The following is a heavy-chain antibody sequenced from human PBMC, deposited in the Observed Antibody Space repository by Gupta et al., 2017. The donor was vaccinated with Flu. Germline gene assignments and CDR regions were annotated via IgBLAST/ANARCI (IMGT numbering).Heavy chain of an antibody. CDR1: GGSFSGYY. CDR2: INHSGST. J-gene: IGHJ6*02. V-gene: IGHV4-34*01. CDR3: ARGVRRCSSTSCYWTGTSSGMDV. Sequence: QQWGAGLLKPSETLSLTCAVHGGSFSGYYWSWIRQPPGKGLEWIGEINHSGSTNYNPSLKSRVTISVDTSKNQFSLKLSSVTAADTAVYYCARGVRRCSSTSCYWTGTSSGMDVWGQGTTVTVSS. D-gene: IGHD2-2*01.